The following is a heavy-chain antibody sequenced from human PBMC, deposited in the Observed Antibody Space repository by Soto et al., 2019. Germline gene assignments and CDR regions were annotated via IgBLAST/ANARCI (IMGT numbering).Heavy chain of an antibody. V-gene: IGHV4-39*01. CDR1: GCSISSNSYY. J-gene: IGHJ4*02. CDR3: ARQKRYNWNDVYYFDS. D-gene: IGHD1-20*01. Sequence: XETLSLTCAVSGCSISSNSYYWGWIRQPPGKGLEWIGSIYYSGSTYYNPSLKSRVTISVDTSKNQFSLKLSSVTAADTAVCYCARQKRYNWNDVYYFDSWGQGTLVTVSS. CDR2: IYYSGST.